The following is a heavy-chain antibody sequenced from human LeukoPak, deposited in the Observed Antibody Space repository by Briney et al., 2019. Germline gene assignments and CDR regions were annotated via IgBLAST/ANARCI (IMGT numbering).Heavy chain of an antibody. CDR3: ARTYGSGRFGDYWFDP. V-gene: IGHV4-39*01. Sequence: PSETLSLTCTVSGGSISSSSYYWGWIRQPPGKGLEWIGSIYYSGSTYYDPSLKSRVTISVDTSKNQFSLKLSSVTAADTAVYYCARTYGSGRFGDYWFDPWGQGTLVTVSS. CDR1: GGSISSSSYY. D-gene: IGHD3-10*01. CDR2: IYYSGST. J-gene: IGHJ5*02.